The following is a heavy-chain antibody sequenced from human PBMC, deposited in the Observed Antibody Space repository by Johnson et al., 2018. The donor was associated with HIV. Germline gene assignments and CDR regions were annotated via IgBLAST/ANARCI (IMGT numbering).Heavy chain of an antibody. CDR3: AKDRRSGWYPAFGI. V-gene: IGHV3-23*04. CDR2: ISGRGGST. CDR1: GFTFSSYA. D-gene: IGHD6-19*01. Sequence: EVQLVESGGGLVQPGGSLRLSCAASGFTFSSYAMSWVRQAPGKGLEWVSVISGRGGSTYYADSVKGRFTISRDISQNTLYLQMHSLRAEDTAVYYCAKDRRSGWYPAFGIWGQGTMVTVSS. J-gene: IGHJ3*02.